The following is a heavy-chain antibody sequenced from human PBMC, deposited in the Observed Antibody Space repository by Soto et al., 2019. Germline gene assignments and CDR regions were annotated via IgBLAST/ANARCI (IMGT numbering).Heavy chain of an antibody. CDR1: GDSVSSNSAA. V-gene: IGHV6-1*01. Sequence: SQTLSLTCDISGDSVSSNSAAWNWIRQSPSRGLEWLGRTSYRSKWYNDYAVSVKSRITINPDTSKNSLYLQMNSLRAEDTAVYYCARDHHRYSGYDYVDYWGQGTLVTVSS. J-gene: IGHJ4*02. CDR2: TSYRSKWYN. CDR3: ARDHHRYSGYDYVDY. D-gene: IGHD5-12*01.